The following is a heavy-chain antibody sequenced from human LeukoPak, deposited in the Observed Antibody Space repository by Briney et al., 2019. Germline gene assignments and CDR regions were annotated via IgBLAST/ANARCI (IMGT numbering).Heavy chain of an antibody. CDR3: AKPWFGEIFNYFDY. V-gene: IGHV1-18*01. Sequence: ASVKVSCKASGYTFTSYGISWVRQAPGQGLEWMGWISAYNGNTNYAQKLQGRVTMTTDTSTSTAYMELRSLRSDDTAVYYCAKPWFGEIFNYFDYWGQGTLVTVSS. CDR1: GYTFTSYG. D-gene: IGHD3-10*01. J-gene: IGHJ4*02. CDR2: ISAYNGNT.